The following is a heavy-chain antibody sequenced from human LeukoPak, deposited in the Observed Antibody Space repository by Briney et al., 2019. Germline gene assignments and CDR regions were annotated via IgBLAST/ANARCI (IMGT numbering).Heavy chain of an antibody. V-gene: IGHV3-23*01. CDR3: AIRNWETSDAFDI. Sequence: PWGSLRLSCAASGFTFSSYAMSWVRQAPGKGLEWVSAISGSGGSTYYADSVKGRFTISRDNSKNTLYLRMNSLRAEDTAVYYCAIRNWETSDAFDIWGQGTMVTVSS. J-gene: IGHJ3*02. CDR1: GFTFSSYA. CDR2: ISGSGGST. D-gene: IGHD1-26*01.